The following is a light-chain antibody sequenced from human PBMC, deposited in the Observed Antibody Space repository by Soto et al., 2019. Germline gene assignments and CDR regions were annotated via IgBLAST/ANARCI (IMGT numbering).Light chain of an antibody. CDR1: QSISNF. Sequence: DIQVTQSPSSLSASLGDRVTITCRASQSISNFLNWFHHKPGKAPKVLISAASTLQSGVPPRFSGSVSGTDFTLTISSLQPEDSASYYCQQYYNSVLTFGGGTKVDIK. CDR2: AAS. CDR3: QQYYNSVLT. J-gene: IGKJ4*01. V-gene: IGKV1-39*01.